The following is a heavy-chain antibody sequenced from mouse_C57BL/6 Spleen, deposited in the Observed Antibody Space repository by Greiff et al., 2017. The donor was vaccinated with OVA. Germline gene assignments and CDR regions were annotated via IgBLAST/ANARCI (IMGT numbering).Heavy chain of an antibody. J-gene: IGHJ1*03. CDR3: ARDQGVATRYFDV. Sequence: DVKLVESGGGLVKPGGSLKLSCAASGFTFSSYAMSWVRQTPEKRLEWVATISDGGSYTYYPDNVKGRFTISRDNAKNNLYLQMSHLKSEDTAMYYCARDQGVATRYFDVWGTGTTVTVSS. V-gene: IGHV5-4*01. CDR1: GFTFSSYA. CDR2: ISDGGSYT. D-gene: IGHD1-1*02.